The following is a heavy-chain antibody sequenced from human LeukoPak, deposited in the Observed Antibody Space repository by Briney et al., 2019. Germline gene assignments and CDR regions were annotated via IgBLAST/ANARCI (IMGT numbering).Heavy chain of an antibody. J-gene: IGHJ4*02. V-gene: IGHV4-59*08. Sequence: KPSETLSLTCTVSGGSISSYCWSWIRQSPGKGLEWIGYIYYSRSTNYNPSLQSRVTISVDTSKNQVSLKLNSVAAADTAVYYCARGFSGYEPYYFAYWGQGTLVTVSS. D-gene: IGHD5-12*01. CDR2: IYYSRST. CDR3: ARGFSGYEPYYFAY. CDR1: GGSISSYC.